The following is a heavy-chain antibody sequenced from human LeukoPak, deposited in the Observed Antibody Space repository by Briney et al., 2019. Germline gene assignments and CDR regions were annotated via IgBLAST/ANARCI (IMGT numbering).Heavy chain of an antibody. D-gene: IGHD5-24*01. V-gene: IGHV4-59*08. CDR1: GGSISSYY. CDR2: IYYSGST. Sequence: PSETLSLTCTVSGGSISSYYWSWIRQPPGKGLEWIGYIYYSGSTNYNPSLKSRVTISVDTSKNQFSLKLSSLTATDTAVYYCARLAVEMATINYWGQGTLVTVSS. J-gene: IGHJ4*02. CDR3: ARLAVEMATINY.